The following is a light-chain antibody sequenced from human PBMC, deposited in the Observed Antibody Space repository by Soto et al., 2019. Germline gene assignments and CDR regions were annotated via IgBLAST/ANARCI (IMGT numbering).Light chain of an antibody. J-gene: IGKJ1*01. CDR3: QQYDSSPRT. CDR1: QSVSTRS. Sequence: EIVLTQSPGTLSLSPGERATLSCRASQSVSTRSLAWYQQKPGQAPRRLISGASSRAADIPDRFSGSGSGTDFTLTINRLEPEDFAVYYCQQYDSSPRTFGQGTKVDIK. CDR2: GAS. V-gene: IGKV3-20*01.